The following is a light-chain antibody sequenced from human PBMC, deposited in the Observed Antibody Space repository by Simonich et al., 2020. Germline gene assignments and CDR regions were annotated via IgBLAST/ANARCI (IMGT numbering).Light chain of an antibody. CDR1: SIDVGGYNY. CDR3: CSYAGSSTV. J-gene: IGLJ2*01. CDR2: DVS. Sequence: QSALTQPASVSGSPGQSITISCTGTSIDVGGYNYVSWYQQHPGKAPKLMIYDVSKRPSGVSNRFSGSKSGNTASLTISGLQAEDEADYYCCSYAGSSTVFGGGTKLTVL. V-gene: IGLV2-14*03.